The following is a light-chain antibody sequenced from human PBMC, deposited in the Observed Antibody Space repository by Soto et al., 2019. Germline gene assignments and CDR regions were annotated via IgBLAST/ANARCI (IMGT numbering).Light chain of an antibody. Sequence: EIVMTQSPATLSVSPGERATLSCRASQSVSSNLAWYQQKPGQAPRLLIYATSTRATGIPDRFSGSGSGTEFSLTISSLQSEDFAVHHCQQYDNKPPITFGQGTRVEIK. V-gene: IGKV3-15*01. CDR3: QQYDNKPPIT. CDR2: ATS. CDR1: QSVSSN. J-gene: IGKJ5*01.